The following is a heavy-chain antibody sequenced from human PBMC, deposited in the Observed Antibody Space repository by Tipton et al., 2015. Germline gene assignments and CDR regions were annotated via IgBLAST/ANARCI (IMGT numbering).Heavy chain of an antibody. CDR2: ISMSSRYI. V-gene: IGHV3-21*01. D-gene: IGHD6-13*01. Sequence: GSLRLSCAASGFTFSSYLMNWVRQAPGKGLEWVSSISMSSRYIYYGDSVKGRFTVSRDNAKNSLYLQMNSLSAEDTAVYYCARGTSSSRTFEYFQHWGQGILVTVSS. CDR3: ARGTSSSRTFEYFQH. J-gene: IGHJ1*01. CDR1: GFTFSSYL.